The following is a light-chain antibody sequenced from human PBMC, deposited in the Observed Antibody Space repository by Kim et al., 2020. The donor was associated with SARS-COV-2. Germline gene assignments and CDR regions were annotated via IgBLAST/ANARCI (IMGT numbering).Light chain of an antibody. V-gene: IGKV3-20*01. J-gene: IGKJ1*01. Sequence: EIVLTQSPGTLSLSPGERATLSCRASQSISSSYLAWYQQKPGQAPRLLIYGASSGATGIPDRFSGSGSGTDFTLTISRLEPEDFAVYYCQQYSSSPRTFGQVTKVDIK. CDR2: GAS. CDR3: QQYSSSPRT. CDR1: QSISSSY.